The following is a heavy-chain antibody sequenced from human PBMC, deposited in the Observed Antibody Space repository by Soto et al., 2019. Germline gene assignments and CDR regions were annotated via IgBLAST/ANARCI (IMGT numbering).Heavy chain of an antibody. CDR3: AKDGGVSIASRHSDY. CDR1: GFTFSSYA. D-gene: IGHD6-6*01. V-gene: IGHV3-23*01. CDR2: ISGSGGST. Sequence: GGSLRLSCAASGFTFSSYAMSWVRQAPGRGLEWVSAISGSGGSTYYPDSVKGRFTISRDNSKNTLYLQMNSLRAEDTAVYYCAKDGGVSIASRHSDYWGQGTLVTVS. J-gene: IGHJ4*02.